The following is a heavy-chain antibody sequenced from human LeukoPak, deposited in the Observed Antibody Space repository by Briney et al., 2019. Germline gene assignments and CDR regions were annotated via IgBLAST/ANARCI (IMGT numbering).Heavy chain of an antibody. D-gene: IGHD7-27*01. CDR1: GFTFSSYS. V-gene: IGHV3-48*02. CDR3: ARARSYWGSSDY. J-gene: IGHJ4*02. Sequence: GGSLRLSCAASGFTFSSYSMNWVRQAPGKGLEWVSYISSSSTIYYADSVKGRFTISRDNAKNSLYLQMNSLRDEDTAAYYCARARSYWGSSDYWGQGTLVTVSS. CDR2: ISSSSTI.